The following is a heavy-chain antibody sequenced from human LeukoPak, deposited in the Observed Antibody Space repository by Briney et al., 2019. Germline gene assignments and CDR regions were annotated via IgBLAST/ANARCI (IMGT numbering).Heavy chain of an antibody. D-gene: IGHD5-24*01. CDR1: GQSFSGYD. Sequence: PSETLSLTCGVYGQSFSGYDWSAFRQPPGKGLEWIGEINHGGDTNSNPSLKSRVTISVDTSKKQFSLKVRSVTAADTAVYYCAGGQGWKVATMGLFYMDVWGEGTTVTVSS. CDR2: INHGGDT. CDR3: AGGQGWKVATMGLFYMDV. V-gene: IGHV4-34*01. J-gene: IGHJ6*03.